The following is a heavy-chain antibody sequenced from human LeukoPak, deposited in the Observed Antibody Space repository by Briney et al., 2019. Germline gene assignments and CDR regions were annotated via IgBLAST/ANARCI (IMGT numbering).Heavy chain of an antibody. CDR1: GYTFTGYY. CDR2: MNPNSGNT. CDR3: ARGTVIAAAGTKSDAFDI. Sequence: ASVKVSCKASGYTFTGYYMHWVRQATGQGLEWMGWMNPNSGNTGYAQKFQGRVTMTRNTSLSTASMELSSLRSEDTAVYYCARGTVIAAAGTKSDAFDIWGQGTMVTASS. V-gene: IGHV1-8*02. D-gene: IGHD6-13*01. J-gene: IGHJ3*02.